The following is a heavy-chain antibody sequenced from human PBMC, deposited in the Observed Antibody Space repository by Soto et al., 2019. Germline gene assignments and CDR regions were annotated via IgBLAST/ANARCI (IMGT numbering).Heavy chain of an antibody. J-gene: IGHJ6*02. V-gene: IGHV1-58*01. CDR3: AAEPRVGCSSTSCYTPVRHYYGMDV. D-gene: IGHD2-2*02. CDR1: GFTFTSSA. CDR2: IVVGSGNT. Sequence: QMQLVQSGPEVKKPGTSVKVSCKASGFTFTSSAVQWVRQARGQRLEWIGWIVVGSGNTNYAQKFQERVTITRDMSTSTAYMELSSLRSEDTAVYYCAAEPRVGCSSTSCYTPVRHYYGMDVWGQGTTVTVSS.